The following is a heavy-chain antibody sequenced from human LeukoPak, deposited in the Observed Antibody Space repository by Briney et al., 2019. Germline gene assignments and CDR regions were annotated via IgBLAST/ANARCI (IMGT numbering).Heavy chain of an antibody. V-gene: IGHV4-31*03. D-gene: IGHD4-23*01. J-gene: IGHJ5*02. CDR3: ARVTVVTEDNWFDP. CDR2: IYYSGST. CDR1: GGSISSGGYY. Sequence: PSETLFLTCTVSGGSISSGGYYWSWIRQHPGKGLEWIGYIYYSGSTYYNPSLKSRVTISVDTSKSQFSLKLSSVTAADTAVYYCARVTVVTEDNWFDPWGQGTLVTVSS.